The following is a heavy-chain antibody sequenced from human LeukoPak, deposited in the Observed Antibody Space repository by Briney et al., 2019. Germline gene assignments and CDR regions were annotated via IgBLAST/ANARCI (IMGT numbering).Heavy chain of an antibody. J-gene: IGHJ4*02. V-gene: IGHV3-21*01. CDR3: ARAPPRYGSGSFHFDY. CDR1: GFTFNTYS. D-gene: IGHD3-10*01. CDR2: ISPSSSYI. Sequence: PGGSLRLSCAVSGFTFNTYSMNWVRQAPGKGLEWVASISPSSSYIYYADSVTGRFTISRDNAKNPLYLQMNSLRDEDTAVYYCARAPPRYGSGSFHFDYWGQGTLVTVSS.